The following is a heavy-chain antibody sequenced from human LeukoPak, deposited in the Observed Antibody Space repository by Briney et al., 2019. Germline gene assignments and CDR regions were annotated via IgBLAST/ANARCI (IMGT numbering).Heavy chain of an antibody. J-gene: IGHJ4*02. CDR3: AVTMVRGVMVPFDY. Sequence: GGSLRLSCAASGFTFSSYSMNWVRQAPGKGLEWVSSISSSSSYIYYADSVKGRFTISRDNAKNSLYLQMNSLRAEDTAVYYCAVTMVRGVMVPFDYWGQGTLVTVSS. D-gene: IGHD3-10*01. CDR1: GFTFSSYS. CDR2: ISSSSSYI. V-gene: IGHV3-21*01.